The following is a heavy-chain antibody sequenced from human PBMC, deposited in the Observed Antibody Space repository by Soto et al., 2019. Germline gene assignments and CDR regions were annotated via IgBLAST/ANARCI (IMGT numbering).Heavy chain of an antibody. D-gene: IGHD5-18*01. V-gene: IGHV3-23*01. CDR1: GFTFSSYA. CDR2: ISGSGGST. Sequence: GGSLRLSCAASGFTFSSYAMSWVRQAPGKGLEWVSAISGSGGSTYYADSVKGRFTISRDNSKNTLYLQMNSLRAEDTAIYYCARTLTPPVGYGEIDYWGQGTLVTVSS. CDR3: ARTLTPPVGYGEIDY. J-gene: IGHJ4*02.